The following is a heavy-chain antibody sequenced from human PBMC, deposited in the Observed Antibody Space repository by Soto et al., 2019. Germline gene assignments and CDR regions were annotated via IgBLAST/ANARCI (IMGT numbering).Heavy chain of an antibody. D-gene: IGHD3-3*01. Sequence: SETLSLTCTVSGGSISSGGYYWSWIRQHPGKGLEWIGYIYYSASTYYNPSLKSRVTISVDTSKNQFSLKLSSVIADDTAVYYCARDSSPYYDFWSGFYTYFDYWGQGALVTVSS. CDR1: GGSISSGGYY. V-gene: IGHV4-31*03. CDR3: ARDSSPYYDFWSGFYTYFDY. CDR2: IYYSAST. J-gene: IGHJ4*02.